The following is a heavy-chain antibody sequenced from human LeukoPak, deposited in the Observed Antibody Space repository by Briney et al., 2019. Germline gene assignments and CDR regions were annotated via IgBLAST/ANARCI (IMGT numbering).Heavy chain of an antibody. CDR3: TTDIVATILGY. CDR2: IKSKTDGGTT. CDR1: GGSITGNYY. Sequence: PSETLSLTCTVSGGSITGNYYWSWVRQAPGKGLEWVGRIKSKTDGGTTDYAAPVKGRFTISRDDSKNTLYLQMNSLKTEDTAVYYCTTDIVATILGYWGQGTLVTVSS. D-gene: IGHD5-12*01. V-gene: IGHV3-15*01. J-gene: IGHJ4*02.